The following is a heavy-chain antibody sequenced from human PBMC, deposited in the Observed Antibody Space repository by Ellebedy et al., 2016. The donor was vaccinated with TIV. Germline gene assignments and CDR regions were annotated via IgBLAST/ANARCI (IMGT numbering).Heavy chain of an antibody. CDR3: ARDPSLAVAGI. J-gene: IGHJ4*02. Sequence: MPSETLSLTCTVSGGPISSYYWSWIRQPAGKGLEWIGRIYTSGSTNYNPSLKRRVTMSVDTSKNQFSLKLSSVTAADTAVYYCARDPSLAVAGIWGQGTLVTVSS. V-gene: IGHV4-4*07. D-gene: IGHD6-19*01. CDR1: GGPISSYY. CDR2: IYTSGST.